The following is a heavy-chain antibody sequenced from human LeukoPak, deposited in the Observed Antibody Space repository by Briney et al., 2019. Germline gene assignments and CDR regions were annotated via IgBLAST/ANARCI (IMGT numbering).Heavy chain of an antibody. J-gene: IGHJ4*02. Sequence: GGSLRLSCAASGFTFSSYWMSWVRQAPGKGLEWVAVIWYDGSNKYYADSVKGRFTISRDNSKNTLYLQMNSLRAEDTAVYYCARDSLEEYYFDYWGQGTLVTVSS. CDR3: ARDSLEEYYFDY. V-gene: IGHV3-33*08. CDR1: GFTFSSYW. CDR2: IWYDGSNK.